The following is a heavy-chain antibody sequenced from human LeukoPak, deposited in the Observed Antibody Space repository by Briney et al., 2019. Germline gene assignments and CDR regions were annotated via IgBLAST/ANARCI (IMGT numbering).Heavy chain of an antibody. Sequence: GGSLRLSCAASGFTFGTYAMHWVRQAPGKGLEWVAFIRYDGGNKYYVDSVKGRFTISRDNSKNTLYLQMNSLRPEDTAVYYCAKDGPRRDGYNDHWGQGTLVTVSS. CDR2: IRYDGGNK. CDR3: AKDGPRRDGYNDH. J-gene: IGHJ4*02. CDR1: GFTFGTYA. D-gene: IGHD5-24*01. V-gene: IGHV3-30*02.